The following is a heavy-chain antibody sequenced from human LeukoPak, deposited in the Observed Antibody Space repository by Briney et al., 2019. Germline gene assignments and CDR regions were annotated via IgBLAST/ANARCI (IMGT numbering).Heavy chain of an antibody. V-gene: IGHV1-2*02. J-gene: IGHJ4*02. D-gene: IGHD6-13*01. CDR3: ASSSSWYSFDY. CDR2: INPNSGGT. Sequence: GASVKVSCKAPGHTFTNFYMHWVRQAPGQGLEWMGWINPNSGGTNYAQKFQGRVTMTRDTSISTAYTELSRLRSDDTAVYYCASSSSWYSFDYWGQGTLVTVSS. CDR1: GHTFTNFY.